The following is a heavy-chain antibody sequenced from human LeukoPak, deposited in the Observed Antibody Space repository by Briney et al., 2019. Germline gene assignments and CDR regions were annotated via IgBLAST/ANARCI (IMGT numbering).Heavy chain of an antibody. D-gene: IGHD1-26*01. CDR3: ARGLVGATLYFQH. CDR1: GGTFSSYA. CDR2: IIPILGIA. V-gene: IGHV1-69*04. J-gene: IGHJ1*01. Sequence: SVKVSCKASGGTFSSYAISWVRQAPGQGLEWMGRIIPILGIANYAQKFQGRVTITADKSTSTAYMELSSLRSEDTAVYYCARGLVGATLYFQHWGQGTLVTVSS.